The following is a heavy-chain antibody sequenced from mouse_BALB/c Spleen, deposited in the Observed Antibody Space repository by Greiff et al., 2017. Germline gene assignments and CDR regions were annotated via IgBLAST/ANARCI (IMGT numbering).Heavy chain of an antibody. CDR3: TRGDLLWLRRYAMDY. Sequence: VKLQQPGAELVKPGASVKLSCKASGYTFTSYYMYWVKQRPGQGLEWIGGINPSNGGTNFNEKFKSKATLTVDKSSSTAYMQLSSLTSEDSAVYYWTRGDLLWLRRYAMDYWGQGTSVTVSS. D-gene: IGHD2-9*01. CDR2: INPSNGGT. CDR1: GYTFTSYY. J-gene: IGHJ4*01. V-gene: IGHV1S81*02.